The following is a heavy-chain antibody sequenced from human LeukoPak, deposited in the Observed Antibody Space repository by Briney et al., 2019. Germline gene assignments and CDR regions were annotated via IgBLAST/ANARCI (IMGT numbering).Heavy chain of an antibody. Sequence: SETLSLTCAVYGGSFSGYYWGWFRQPPGKGLEWIGTMYYSGSTYYSPSLKSRVTLSVDTSKNHFSLKLRSVTAADTAVYYCASRSNDYGDYEGIDWFDPWGQGTLLIVSS. CDR2: MYYSGST. V-gene: IGHV4-34*01. CDR1: GGSFSGYY. J-gene: IGHJ5*02. D-gene: IGHD4-17*01. CDR3: ASRSNDYGDYEGIDWFDP.